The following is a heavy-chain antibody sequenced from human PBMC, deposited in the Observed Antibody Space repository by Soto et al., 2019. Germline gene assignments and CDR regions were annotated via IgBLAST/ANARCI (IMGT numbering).Heavy chain of an antibody. CDR2: IYSSGST. V-gene: IGHV4-4*07. CDR1: GDSITNNY. J-gene: IGHJ4*01. CDR3: ARDSGSYYLGPY. Sequence: PSETLSLTCTVSGDSITNNYWSWIRQPAGKGLEWIGRIYSSGSTNYNPSIKSRVTMSVDKSKNKFSLKLSSVTAADTAVYYCARDSGSYYLGPYWGHGTLVTVSS. D-gene: IGHD1-26*01.